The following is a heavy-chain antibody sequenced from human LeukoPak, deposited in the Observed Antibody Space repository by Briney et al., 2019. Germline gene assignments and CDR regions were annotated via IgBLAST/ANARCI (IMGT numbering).Heavy chain of an antibody. V-gene: IGHV4-30-4*01. D-gene: IGHD3-22*01. CDR2: IYYSGST. CDR1: GGSISSGDYY. Sequence: SQTLSLTCTVSGGSISSGDYYWSWIRQPPGKGLEWIGYIYYSGSTYYNPPLKSRVTLSVDTSKNQFSLKLSSVTAADTAVYYCARVPSITMIVVHWGQGTLVTVSS. CDR3: ARVPSITMIVVH. J-gene: IGHJ4*02.